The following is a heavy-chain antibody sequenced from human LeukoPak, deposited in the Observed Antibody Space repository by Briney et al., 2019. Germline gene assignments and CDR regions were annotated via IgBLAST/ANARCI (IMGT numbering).Heavy chain of an antibody. J-gene: IGHJ4*02. CDR1: GYTFTSYD. Sequence: ASVKVSCKASGYTFTSYDINWVRQATGQGLGWMGWMNPNSGNTGYAQKFPGRVTMTRNTSISTAYMELSSLRSEDTAVYYCARMVTKRYFDWLLAYWGQGTLVTVSS. D-gene: IGHD3-9*01. CDR3: ARMVTKRYFDWLLAY. CDR2: MNPNSGNT. V-gene: IGHV1-8*01.